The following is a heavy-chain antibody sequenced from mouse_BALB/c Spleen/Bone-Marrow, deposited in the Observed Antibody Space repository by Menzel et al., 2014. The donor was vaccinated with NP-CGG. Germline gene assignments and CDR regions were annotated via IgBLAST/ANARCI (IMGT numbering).Heavy chain of an antibody. J-gene: IGHJ4*01. CDR1: GYSFTSYW. CDR2: IYPGNSDI. CDR3: TIYRFDEDAMDY. V-gene: IGHV1-5*01. Sequence: VQLQQSGTVLARPGASVKMSCKASGYSFTSYWMHWVKQRPGQGLEWIGAIYPGNSDISYNQKFKGKAKLTAVTSASTANMELSSLTNEDSAVYYCTIYRFDEDAMDYWGQGTSVTVSS. D-gene: IGHD2-14*01.